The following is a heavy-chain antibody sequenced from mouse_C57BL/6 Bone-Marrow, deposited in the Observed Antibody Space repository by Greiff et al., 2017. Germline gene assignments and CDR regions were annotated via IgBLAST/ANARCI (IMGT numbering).Heavy chain of an antibody. J-gene: IGHJ1*03. CDR1: GYTFTDYY. CDR2: IFPGSGST. D-gene: IGHD1-1*01. CDR3: ARGYYGSSWYFDV. Sequence: QVHVKQSGPELVKPGASVKISCKASGYTFTDYYINWVKQRPGQGLEWIGWIFPGSGSTYYNEKFKGKATLTVDKSSSTAYMLLSSLTSEDSAVYFCARGYYGSSWYFDVWGTGTTVTVSS. V-gene: IGHV1-75*01.